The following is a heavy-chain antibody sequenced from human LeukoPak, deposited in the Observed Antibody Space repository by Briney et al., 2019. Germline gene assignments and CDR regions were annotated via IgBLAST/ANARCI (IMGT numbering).Heavy chain of an antibody. CDR2: ISYDGSNK. J-gene: IGHJ6*03. D-gene: IGHD3-22*01. Sequence: GGSLRLSCAASGFTFSSYAMHRVRQAPGKGLEWVAVISYDGSNKYYADSVKGRFTISRDNSKNALYLQMNSLRAEDTAVYYCAGAEAEYYDSSGHLYYYYYMDVWGKGTTVTVSS. V-gene: IGHV3-30*04. CDR1: GFTFSSYA. CDR3: AGAEAEYYDSSGHLYYYYYMDV.